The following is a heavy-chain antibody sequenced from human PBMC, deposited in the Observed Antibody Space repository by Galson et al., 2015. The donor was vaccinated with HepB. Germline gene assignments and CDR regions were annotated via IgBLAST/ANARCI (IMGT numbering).Heavy chain of an antibody. V-gene: IGHV1-69*13. D-gene: IGHD3-3*01. Sequence: SVKVSCKASGGTFSSYAISWVRQAPGQGLEWMGGIIPIFGTANYAQKFQGRVTITADESTSTAYMELSSLRSGDTAVYYCARGVVTIFGVAPGWFDPWGQGTPVTVSS. J-gene: IGHJ5*02. CDR1: GGTFSSYA. CDR2: IIPIFGTA. CDR3: ARGVVTIFGVAPGWFDP.